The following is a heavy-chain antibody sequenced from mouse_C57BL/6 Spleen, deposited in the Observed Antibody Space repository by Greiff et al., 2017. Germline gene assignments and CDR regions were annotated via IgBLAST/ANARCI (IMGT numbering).Heavy chain of an antibody. D-gene: IGHD2-2*01. CDR1: GYTFTSYW. J-gene: IGHJ2*01. CDR2: IHPNSGST. Sequence: QVHVKQPGAELVKPGASVKLSCKASGYTFTSYWMHWVKQRPGQGLEWIGMIHPNSGSTNYNEKFKSKATLTVDKSSSTAYMQLSSLTSEDSAVYYCARGLPYFDYWGQGNTLTVSS. V-gene: IGHV1-64*01. CDR3: ARGLPYFDY.